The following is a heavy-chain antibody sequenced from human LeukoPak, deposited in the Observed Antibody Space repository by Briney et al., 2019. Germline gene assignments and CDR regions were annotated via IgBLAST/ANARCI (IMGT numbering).Heavy chain of an antibody. CDR3: ARFRGWFGELSYFDY. V-gene: IGHV4-59*08. CDR1: GGSISSYY. CDR2: IYYSGST. D-gene: IGHD3-10*01. Sequence: PSETLSLTCTVSGGSISSYYWSWIRRPPGKGLEWIGYIYYSGSTNYNPSLKSRVTISVDTSKNQFSLKLSSVTAADTAVYYCARFRGWFGELSYFDYWGQGTLVTVSS. J-gene: IGHJ4*02.